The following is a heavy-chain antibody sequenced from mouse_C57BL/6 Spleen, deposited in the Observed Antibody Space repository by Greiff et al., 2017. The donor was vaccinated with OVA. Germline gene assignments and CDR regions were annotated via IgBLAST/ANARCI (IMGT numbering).Heavy chain of an antibody. J-gene: IGHJ3*01. D-gene: IGHD1-1*01. Sequence: EVQLQQSGPELVKPGASVKIPCKASGYTFTDYNMDWVKQSHGKSLEWIGDINPNNGGTIYNQKFKGKATLTVDKSSSTAYMELRSLTSEDTAVYYCARDGYGSRFAYWGQGTLVTVSA. CDR1: GYTFTDYN. CDR3: ARDGYGSRFAY. V-gene: IGHV1-18*01. CDR2: INPNNGGT.